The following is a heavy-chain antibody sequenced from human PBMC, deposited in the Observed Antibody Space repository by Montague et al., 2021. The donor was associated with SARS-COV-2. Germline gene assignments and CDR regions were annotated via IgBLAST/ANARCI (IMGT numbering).Heavy chain of an antibody. V-gene: IGHV4-59*07. CDR2: IYYSGST. CDR3: ARGGYYDYAFDI. J-gene: IGHJ3*02. Sequence: SDTLSLTRTVSGGSISSYYWSWIRQPPGKGLEWIGYIYYSGSTNXNPSLKSRVTISVDTSKNQFSLKLSSVTAADTAVYYCARGGYYDYAFDIWGQGTMVTVSS. CDR1: GGSISSYY. D-gene: IGHD3-22*01.